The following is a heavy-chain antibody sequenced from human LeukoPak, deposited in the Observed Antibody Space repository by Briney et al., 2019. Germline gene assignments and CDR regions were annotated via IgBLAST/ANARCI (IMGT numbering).Heavy chain of an antibody. D-gene: IGHD3-10*01. J-gene: IGHJ4*02. Sequence: GESLKISCKGSGYSFTSHWIGWIRQMPGKGLEWMGLIHPLDSDSRYSPSSQGQVTMSADKSINTVYLQWSSLKASDTAMYFCARRLLGGSGSFNYWGQGTVVTVSS. CDR1: GYSFTSHW. V-gene: IGHV5-51*01. CDR3: ARRLLGGSGSFNY. CDR2: IHPLDSDS.